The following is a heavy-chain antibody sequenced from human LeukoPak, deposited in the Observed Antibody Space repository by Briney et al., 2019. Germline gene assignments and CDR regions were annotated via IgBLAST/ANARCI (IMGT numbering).Heavy chain of an antibody. CDR2: IYYSGST. Sequence: SETLSLTCTVSGDSINSGGYFWSWIRQHPGKGLEWIGYIYYSGSTYYNPSLKSRVTISVDTSKNQFSLKLSSVTAADTAVYYCTRDGPRSSGYPDNWGQGTLVTVSS. CDR3: TRDGPRSSGYPDN. D-gene: IGHD3-22*01. V-gene: IGHV4-31*03. CDR1: GDSINSGGYF. J-gene: IGHJ4*02.